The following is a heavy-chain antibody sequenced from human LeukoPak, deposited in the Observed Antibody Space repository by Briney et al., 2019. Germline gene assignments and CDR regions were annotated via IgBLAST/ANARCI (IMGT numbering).Heavy chain of an antibody. D-gene: IGHD3-3*01. CDR2: ISWNSGSI. CDR1: GFTFDDYA. V-gene: IGHV3-9*01. CDR3: AKSATYYDFWTSLDY. J-gene: IGHJ4*02. Sequence: GRSLRLSCAASGFTFDDYAMHWVRQAPGKGLEWVSGISWNSGSIGYADSVKGRFTISRDNAKNSLYLQMNSLRAEDTALYYCAKSATYYDFWTSLDYWGQGTLVTVSS.